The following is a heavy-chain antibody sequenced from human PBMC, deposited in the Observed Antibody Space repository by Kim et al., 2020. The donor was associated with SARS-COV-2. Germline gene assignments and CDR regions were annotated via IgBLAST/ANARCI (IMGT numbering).Heavy chain of an antibody. CDR3: ARWLDGRDSIYQY. J-gene: IGHJ1*01. Sequence: GGSLRLSCAASGFTFDDYVLTWVRQTPGRGLEWVSSITGHSDNIFYADSVKGRFTISRDNAKNSVSLELNSLGAEDTAVYYCARWLDGRDSIYQYWGQGTLVTVSS. CDR2: ITGHSDNI. V-gene: IGHV3-21*01. D-gene: IGHD2-21*01. CDR1: GFTFDDYV.